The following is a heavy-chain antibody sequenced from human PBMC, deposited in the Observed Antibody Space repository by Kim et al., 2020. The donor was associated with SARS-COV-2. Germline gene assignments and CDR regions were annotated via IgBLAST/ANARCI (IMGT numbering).Heavy chain of an antibody. CDR2: ISSSSSYI. CDR1: GFTFSSYS. CDR3: ARYRSTGYSGYDGSIGDLDYYYYYYGMDL. J-gene: IGHJ6*02. Sequence: GGSLRLSCAASGFTFSSYSMNWVRQAPGKGLEWVSSISSSSSYIYYADSVKGRFTISRDNAKNSLYLQMNSLRAEDTAVYYCARYRSTGYSGYDGSIGDLDYYYYYYGMDLWGQGTTVTVSS. V-gene: IGHV3-21*01. D-gene: IGHD5-12*01.